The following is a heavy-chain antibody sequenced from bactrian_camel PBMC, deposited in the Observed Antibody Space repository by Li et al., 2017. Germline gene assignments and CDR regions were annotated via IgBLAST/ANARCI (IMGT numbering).Heavy chain of an antibody. J-gene: IGHJ4*01. CDR2: IDSVGNP. CDR3: AATRQLVPVDVFVRQGVDVGSRYTY. CDR1: GYIYSSHC. V-gene: IGHV3S26*01. Sequence: HVQLVESGGGSVQVGGSLRLSCVASGYIYSSHCMGWVRQAPGKEREGVAVIDSVGNPGYANSMKGRFTISTDRDKRTLFLQMNSLKPEDTAMYFCAATRQLVPVDVFVRQGVDVGSRYTYWGQGTQVTV. D-gene: IGHD5*01.